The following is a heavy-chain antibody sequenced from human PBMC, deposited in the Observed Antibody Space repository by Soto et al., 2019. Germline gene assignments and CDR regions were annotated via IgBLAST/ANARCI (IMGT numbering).Heavy chain of an antibody. CDR2: IYYSGST. J-gene: IGHJ6*02. CDR3: ASVGSSCHSGGCYYYYGLGV. V-gene: IGHV4-61*01. Sequence: QVRLQESGPGLVKPSETLSLSCLVSGDSVGNGPYYWSWIRQSPGEGLEWIAYIYYSGSTNVNPSLASRVNISIDMSKTQFFVELRSVTAADAAVYFCASVGSSCHSGGCYYYYGLGVWGQGTTVAISS. CDR1: GDSVGNGPYY. D-gene: IGHD1-26*01.